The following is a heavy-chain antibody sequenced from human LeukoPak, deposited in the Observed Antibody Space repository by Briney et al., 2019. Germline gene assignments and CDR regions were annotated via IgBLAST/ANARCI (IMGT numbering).Heavy chain of an antibody. CDR3: ARDRTYDFWSGHTFAI. J-gene: IGHJ3*02. V-gene: IGHV4-61*01. CDR2: IYYSGST. Sequence: SETLSLTCTVSGGSVSSGSYYWSWIRQPPGKGLEWIGYIYYSGSTNYNPSLKSRVTISVDTSKNQFSLKPSSVTAADTAVYHCARDRTYDFWSGHTFAIWGQGTVVTVSS. D-gene: IGHD3-3*01. CDR1: GGSVSSGSYY.